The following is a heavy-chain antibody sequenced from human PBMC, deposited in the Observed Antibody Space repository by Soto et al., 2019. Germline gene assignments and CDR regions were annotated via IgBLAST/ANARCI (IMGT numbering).Heavy chain of an antibody. CDR1: GGSISSGGYY. Sequence: QVQLQESGPGLVKPSQTLSLTCTVSGGSISSGGYYWSWIRQHPGKGLEWIGYIYYSGSTYYNPSRKSRVTISVDTSMQQFSLTLSSVTAPDTAVYYCARGGRRSPGMDVWGQGTTVTVAS. CDR2: IYYSGST. J-gene: IGHJ6*02. CDR3: ARGGRRSPGMDV. V-gene: IGHV4-31*03.